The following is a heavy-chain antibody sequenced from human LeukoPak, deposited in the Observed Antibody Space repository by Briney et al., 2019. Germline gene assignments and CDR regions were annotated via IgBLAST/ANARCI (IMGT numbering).Heavy chain of an antibody. V-gene: IGHV4-59*11. J-gene: IGHJ4*02. D-gene: IGHD2-15*01. Sequence: PSETLSLTCTVSDGSINNHYWSWIRQSPGKGLDWIGYIYYSGSTNYNPSLKSRVTISVDTSKNQFSLKLSSVTAADTAVYYCAREGVATDYWGQGTLVTVSS. CDR2: IYYSGST. CDR3: AREGVATDY. CDR1: DGSINNHY.